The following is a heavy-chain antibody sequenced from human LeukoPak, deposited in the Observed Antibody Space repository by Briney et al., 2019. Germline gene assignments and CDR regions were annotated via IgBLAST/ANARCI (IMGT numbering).Heavy chain of an antibody. D-gene: IGHD6-19*01. Sequence: PGGTLRLSCAASGFTFSSYAMSWVRQAPGKGLEWVSAISGSGGSTYYADSVKGRFTISRDNSKNTLYLQMNSLRAEDTAVYYCAKGKYSSGWYYFDYWGQGTLVTVSS. CDR3: AKGKYSSGWYYFDY. CDR1: GFTFSSYA. V-gene: IGHV3-23*01. CDR2: ISGSGGST. J-gene: IGHJ4*02.